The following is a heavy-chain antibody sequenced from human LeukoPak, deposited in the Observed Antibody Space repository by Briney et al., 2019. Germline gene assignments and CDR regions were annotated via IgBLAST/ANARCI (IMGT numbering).Heavy chain of an antibody. CDR1: GFTFSSYA. CDR2: ISGSGGST. J-gene: IGHJ4*02. V-gene: IGHV3-23*01. Sequence: GGSLRLSCAASGFTFSSYAVSWVRQAPGKGLEWVSAISGSGGSTYYADSVKGRFTISRDNSKNTLYLQMNSLRAEDTAVYYCAKRDSGWYRYYFDYWGQGTLVTVSS. D-gene: IGHD6-19*01. CDR3: AKRDSGWYRYYFDY.